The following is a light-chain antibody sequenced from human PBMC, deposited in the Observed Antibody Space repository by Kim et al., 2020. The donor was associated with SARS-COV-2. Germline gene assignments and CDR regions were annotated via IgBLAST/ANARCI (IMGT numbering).Light chain of an antibody. CDR1: QRVVNF. CDR3: QQRDNWPPIT. CDR2: DAS. J-gene: IGKJ5*01. Sequence: SPGERATLSCRTSQRVVNFLAWYQQKPGQPPRLLIYDASKRTSGTPARFSGSGSGTDFTLTISSLEPEDFAVYYCQQRDNWPPITFGQGTRLEIK. V-gene: IGKV3-11*01.